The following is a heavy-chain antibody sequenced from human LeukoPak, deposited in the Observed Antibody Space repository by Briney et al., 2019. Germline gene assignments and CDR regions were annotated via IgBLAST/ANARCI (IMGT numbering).Heavy chain of an antibody. D-gene: IGHD3-22*01. CDR3: ARGSGSSGYWY. V-gene: IGHV4-59*01. Sequence: SETLSLTLTVSGGSISSYYWSWIRQPPGKGLEWIGYVYYSGSTNYNPSLKSRVTISVDTSKNQFSLKLSSVTAADTAVYYCARGSGSSGYWYWGQGTLVTVSS. CDR2: VYYSGST. CDR1: GGSISSYY. J-gene: IGHJ4*02.